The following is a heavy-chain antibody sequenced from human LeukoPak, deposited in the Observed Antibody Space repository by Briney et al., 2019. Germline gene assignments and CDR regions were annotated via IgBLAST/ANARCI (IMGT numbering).Heavy chain of an antibody. CDR1: GGSISSYY. CDR3: ARDRGYYDILTGYYERAFDY. V-gene: IGHV4-59*01. CDR2: IYYSGST. J-gene: IGHJ4*02. D-gene: IGHD3-9*01. Sequence: PSETLSLTCTVSGGSISSYYWSWIRQPPGGGLEWIGYIYYSGSTNYNPSLKSRVTISVDTSKNQFSLKLSSVTAADTAVYYCARDRGYYDILTGYYERAFDYWGQGTLVTVSS.